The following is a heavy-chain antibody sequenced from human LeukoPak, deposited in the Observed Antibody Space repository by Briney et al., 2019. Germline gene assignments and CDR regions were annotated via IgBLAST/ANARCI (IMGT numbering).Heavy chain of an antibody. CDR3: AREVYDSSGYYVGEYYFDY. Sequence: PSQTLSLTCAVSGGSISSGGYSWSWTRQPPGKGLEWIGYIYHSGSTYYNPSLKSRVTISVDRSKNQFSLKLSSVTAADTAVYYCAREVYDSSGYYVGEYYFDYWGQGTLVTVSS. V-gene: IGHV4-30-2*01. J-gene: IGHJ4*02. CDR1: GGSISSGGYS. D-gene: IGHD3-22*01. CDR2: IYHSGST.